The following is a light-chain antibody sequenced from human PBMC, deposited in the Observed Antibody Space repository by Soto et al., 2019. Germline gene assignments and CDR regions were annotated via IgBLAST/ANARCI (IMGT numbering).Light chain of an antibody. CDR1: QSVSSSY. CDR3: QQYGSSAT. J-gene: IGKJ3*01. V-gene: IGKV3-20*01. Sequence: EIVLTQSPGTLSLSPGERATLSCRASQSVSSSYLAWYQQKPGQAPRLLIYGASSRATGIPDRFSGSGSGTDFTLTISRLEPEDFAVYYCQQYGSSATFGPGTKLDIK. CDR2: GAS.